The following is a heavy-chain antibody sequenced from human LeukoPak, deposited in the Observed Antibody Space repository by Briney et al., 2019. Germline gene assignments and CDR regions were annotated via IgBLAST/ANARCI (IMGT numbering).Heavy chain of an antibody. V-gene: IGHV4-34*01. J-gene: IGHJ4*02. CDR3: ARVTDYGDSTPEY. Sequence: SETLSLTCAVYGGSFSGYYWSWIRQPPGKGLEWIGEINHSGSTNYNPSLKSRVTISVDTSKNQFSLKLSSVTAADPAVYYCARVTDYGDSTPEYWGQGTLVTLSS. CDR2: INHSGST. CDR1: GGSFSGYY. D-gene: IGHD4-17*01.